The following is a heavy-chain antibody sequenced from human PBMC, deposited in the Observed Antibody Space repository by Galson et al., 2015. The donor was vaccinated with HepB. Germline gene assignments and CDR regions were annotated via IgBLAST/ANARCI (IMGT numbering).Heavy chain of an antibody. CDR2: IHGVGTI. CDR3: AGAGEYSNP. Sequence: SLRLSCAASGFTVSRNHMNWVRQAPGKGLEWVSIIHGVGTIYYADSVKGRFTISRDNSKNTVYLQMNSLRAEDTAVYYCAGAGEYSNPWGQGSLVTVSS. D-gene: IGHD4-11*01. J-gene: IGHJ5*02. CDR1: GFTVSRNH. V-gene: IGHV3-53*01.